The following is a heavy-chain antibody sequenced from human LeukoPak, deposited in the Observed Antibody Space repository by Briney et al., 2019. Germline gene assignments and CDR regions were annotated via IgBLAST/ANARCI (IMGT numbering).Heavy chain of an antibody. D-gene: IGHD3-10*01. V-gene: IGHV3-33*01. CDR2: IWYDGSNK. Sequence: GGSLRLSCAASGFTFSSYGMHWVRQAPGKGLEWVAVIWYDGSNKYYADSVKGRFTISRDNSKNTLYLQMNSLRAEDTAVYYCARAASYYYGSGSYPPHYYYYYYGMDVWGQGTTVTVSS. J-gene: IGHJ6*02. CDR3: ARAASYYYGSGSYPPHYYYYYYGMDV. CDR1: GFTFSSYG.